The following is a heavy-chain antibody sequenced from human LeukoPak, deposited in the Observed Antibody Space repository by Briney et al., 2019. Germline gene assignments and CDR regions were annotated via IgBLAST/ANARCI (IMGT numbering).Heavy chain of an antibody. CDR3: ARADQQGYYYYYMDV. V-gene: IGHV3-48*01. CDR2: ISSSSTTI. Sequence: GGSLRLSCAASGFTFSSYAMSWVRQAPGKGLEWISYISSSSTTIYYAASVKGRFTISRDNARNSLYLQMNSLRAEDTAVYYCARADQQGYYYYYMDVWGKGTTVTISS. J-gene: IGHJ6*03. CDR1: GFTFSSYA.